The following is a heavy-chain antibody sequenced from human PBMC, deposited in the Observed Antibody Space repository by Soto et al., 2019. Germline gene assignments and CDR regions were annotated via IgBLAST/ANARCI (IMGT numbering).Heavy chain of an antibody. CDR3: ARGGDIVVVVAAIWFDP. CDR1: GYTFTGYY. J-gene: IGHJ5*02. V-gene: IGHV1-2*02. CDR2: INPNSGGT. D-gene: IGHD2-15*01. Sequence: ASVKVSCKASGYTFTGYYMHWVRQAPGQGLEWMGWINPNSGGTNYAQKFQGRVTMTRDTSISTAYMELSRLRSDDTAVYYCARGGDIVVVVAAIWFDPWGQGTLVTVSS.